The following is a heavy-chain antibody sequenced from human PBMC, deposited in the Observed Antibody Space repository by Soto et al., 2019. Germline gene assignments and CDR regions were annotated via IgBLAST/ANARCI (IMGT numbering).Heavy chain of an antibody. CDR2: ISGSGGGT. Sequence: GGSLRLSCAASGFTFSSYAMSWVRQAPGKGLEWVSSISGSGGGTYYADSVKGRFTFSRDNSKNTLYLQMNSRRAEDTAVYYCAKFGMATTKRSPPYYIDYWGQGALVTVSS. V-gene: IGHV3-23*01. J-gene: IGHJ4*02. CDR3: AKFGMATTKRSPPYYIDY. D-gene: IGHD1-1*01. CDR1: GFTFSSYA.